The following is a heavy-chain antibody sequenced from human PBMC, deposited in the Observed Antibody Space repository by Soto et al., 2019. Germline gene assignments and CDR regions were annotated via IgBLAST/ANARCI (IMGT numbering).Heavy chain of an antibody. Sequence: QVQLVQSGAEVKKPGSSVKVSCKASGGTFSSYASSWVRQAPGQGLEWMGGIIPIFGTANYAQKFQGRVTITADESTSTAYRELSSLRYEDTAVYYCARPYSYGRDDAFDIWGQGTMVTVSS. CDR1: GGTFSSYA. D-gene: IGHD5-18*01. CDR2: IIPIFGTA. J-gene: IGHJ3*02. CDR3: ARPYSYGRDDAFDI. V-gene: IGHV1-69*12.